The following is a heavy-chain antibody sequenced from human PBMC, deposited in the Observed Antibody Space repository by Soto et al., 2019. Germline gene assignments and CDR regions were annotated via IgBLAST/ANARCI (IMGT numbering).Heavy chain of an antibody. V-gene: IGHV3-7*05. CDR1: GFTFNAYW. J-gene: IGHJ3*02. CDR2: INRDGTEK. CDR3: VRDRTEYGSYGSSYYDVFDI. D-gene: IGHD6-6*01. Sequence: EVQLVESGGGLVQPGGSLRLSCAASGFTFNAYWMTWVRQAPGKGLEWVANINRDGTEKNYVESEKGRFTVSRDNAKNSLHLQMYSRRAEDTAVYYCVRDRTEYGSYGSSYYDVFDIWGQGTKVTVSS.